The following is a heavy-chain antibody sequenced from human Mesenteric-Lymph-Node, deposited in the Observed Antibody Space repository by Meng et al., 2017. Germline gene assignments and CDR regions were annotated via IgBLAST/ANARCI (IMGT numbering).Heavy chain of an antibody. CDR2: INHSGST. J-gene: IGHJ5*02. Sequence: SETLSLTCAVYGGSFSGYYWSWIRQPPGKGLEWIGEINHSGSTNYNPSLKSRVTISVDTSKNQFSLKLSSVTAADTAVYYCARDLRYCSSTSCYGWFDPWGQGTLVTVSS. D-gene: IGHD2-2*01. CDR1: GGSFSGYY. CDR3: ARDLRYCSSTSCYGWFDP. V-gene: IGHV4-34*01.